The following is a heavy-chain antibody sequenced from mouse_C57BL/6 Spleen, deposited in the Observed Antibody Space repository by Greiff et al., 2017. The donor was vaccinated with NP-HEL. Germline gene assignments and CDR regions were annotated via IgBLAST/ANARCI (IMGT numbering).Heavy chain of an antibody. CDR3: ARSGYSYYFDY. D-gene: IGHD3-1*01. CDR2: IDPNSGGT. CDR1: GYTFTSYW. V-gene: IGHV1-72*01. J-gene: IGHJ2*01. Sequence: VKLQESGAELVKPGASVKLSCKASGYTFTSYWMHWVKQRPGRGLEWIGRIDPNSGGTKYNEKFKSKATLTVDKPSSTAYMQLSSLTSEDSAVYYCARSGYSYYFDYWGQGTTLTVSS.